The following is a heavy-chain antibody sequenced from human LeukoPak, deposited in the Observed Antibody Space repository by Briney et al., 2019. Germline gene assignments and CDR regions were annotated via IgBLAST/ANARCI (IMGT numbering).Heavy chain of an antibody. CDR1: RYTFTSYD. V-gene: IGHV1-8*01. Sequence: ASVKVSCKASRYTFTSYDINWVRQATGQGLEWMGWMNPNSGNTGYAQKFQGRVTMTRNTSISTAYMELSSLRSDDTAVYYCARGNDYGGNPFDYWGQGTLVTVSS. CDR3: ARGNDYGGNPFDY. J-gene: IGHJ4*02. CDR2: MNPNSGNT. D-gene: IGHD4-23*01.